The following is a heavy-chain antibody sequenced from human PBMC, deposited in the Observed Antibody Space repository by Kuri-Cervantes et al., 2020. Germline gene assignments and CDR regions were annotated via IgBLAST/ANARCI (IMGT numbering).Heavy chain of an antibody. CDR3: ARVHQPYYYYMDV. CDR2: ISHSGSP. V-gene: IGHV4-38-2*02. CDR1: GYPINNIYY. Sequence: GSLRLSCTVSGYPINNIYYWDWIRQSPEKGLEWIGSISHSGSPYYNPSLKSRVTISIDTSKNQFSLKLSSVTAADTAVYYCARVHQPYYYYMDVWGKGTTVTVSS. D-gene: IGHD2-2*01. J-gene: IGHJ6*03.